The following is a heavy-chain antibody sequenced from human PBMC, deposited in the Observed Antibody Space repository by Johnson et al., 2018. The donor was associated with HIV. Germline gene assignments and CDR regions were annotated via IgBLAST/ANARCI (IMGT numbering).Heavy chain of an antibody. J-gene: IGHJ3*02. CDR1: GFTFSTYA. CDR3: ATRDAFDI. V-gene: IGHV3-30*03. CDR2: ISYDGSSE. Sequence: QVQLVESGGGLVKPGGSLRLSCAASGFTFSTYAMHWVRQAPGKGLEWVVVISYDGSSEYYADSVKGRFAVSRDNSKNTLYLQMNSLRAEDTAVYYCATRDAFDIWGQGTMVTVSS.